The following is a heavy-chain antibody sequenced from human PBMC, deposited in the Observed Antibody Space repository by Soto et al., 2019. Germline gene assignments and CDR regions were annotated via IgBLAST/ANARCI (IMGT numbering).Heavy chain of an antibody. CDR3: ARERFTMTGGVITTAWFDP. Sequence: SETLSLTCSVSGGSISSYYWNWIRQAPGKGLEWIGYISNSGISYYNPSLRGRVTISADTSKNQFSLKMTSVTAADTAVYFCARERFTMTGGVITTAWFDPWGPGTRVTVSS. V-gene: IGHV4-59*01. CDR2: ISNSGIS. D-gene: IGHD3-16*02. J-gene: IGHJ5*02. CDR1: GGSISSYY.